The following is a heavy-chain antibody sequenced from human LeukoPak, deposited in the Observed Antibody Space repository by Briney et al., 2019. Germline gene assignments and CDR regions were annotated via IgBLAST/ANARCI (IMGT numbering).Heavy chain of an antibody. CDR2: ITASGDRT. V-gene: IGHV3-23*01. J-gene: IGHJ4*02. Sequence: GGSLRLSCAASGFTFSDYVMIWVRQARGKGLEWVSGITASGDRTFYGDSVRGRFTMSRDNSKNTVYLQMNSLRAEDTAVYYCAKSGLNRFDSWGQGTLVTVSS. D-gene: IGHD2-15*01. CDR1: GFTFSDYV. CDR3: AKSGLNRFDS.